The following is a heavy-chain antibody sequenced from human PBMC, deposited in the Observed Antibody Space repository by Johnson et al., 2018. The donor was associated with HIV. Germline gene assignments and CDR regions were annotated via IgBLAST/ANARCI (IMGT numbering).Heavy chain of an antibody. Sequence: QMQLVESGGGVVQPGRSLRLSCAASGFTFSSYGMHWVRQAAGKGLEWVAVISYDGSNKYYADSVKGRFTISRDNSKNTLYLQMNSLRAEDTAVYYCARDTPFGYCSSTSCYAGVAFDIWGQGTMVTVSS. V-gene: IGHV3-30*19. CDR1: GFTFSSYG. D-gene: IGHD2-2*01. CDR3: ARDTPFGYCSSTSCYAGVAFDI. CDR2: ISYDGSNK. J-gene: IGHJ3*02.